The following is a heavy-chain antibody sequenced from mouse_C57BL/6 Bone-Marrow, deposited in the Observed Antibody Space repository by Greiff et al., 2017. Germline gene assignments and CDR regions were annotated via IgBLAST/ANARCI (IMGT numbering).Heavy chain of an antibody. Sequence: VQLQQPGTELVKPGASVKLSCKASGYTFTSYWMHWVQQRPGQGLEWIGNINPSNGGNNYNEKFKSKATLTVDKYSSTADMQLSSLTSEDSAVYYCARDYDYYYAMDYWGQGTSVTVSS. CDR3: ARDYDYYYAMDY. V-gene: IGHV1-53*01. J-gene: IGHJ4*01. CDR2: INPSNGGN. CDR1: GYTFTSYW. D-gene: IGHD2-4*01.